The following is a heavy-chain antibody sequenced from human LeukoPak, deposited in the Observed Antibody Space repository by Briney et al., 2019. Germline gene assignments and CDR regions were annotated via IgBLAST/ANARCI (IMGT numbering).Heavy chain of an antibody. Sequence: SETLSLTCTVSGGSISTYYWSWIRQPPGKELEWIGYIYYSGRTNYNPSLKSRVTMSVDTSKNQFSLKLTSVTAVDTAVYYCARSVSGGFGLFDSGGRETLVTVS. CDR3: ARSVSGGFGLFDS. CDR1: GGSISTYY. V-gene: IGHV4-59*12. CDR2: IYYSGRT. D-gene: IGHD3-10*01. J-gene: IGHJ4*02.